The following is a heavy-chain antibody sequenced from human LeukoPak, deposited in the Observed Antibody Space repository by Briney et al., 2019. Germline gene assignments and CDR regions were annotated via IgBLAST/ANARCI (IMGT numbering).Heavy chain of an antibody. D-gene: IGHD6-13*01. CDR1: GFTFSDYY. CDR3: ARDHLEDIAAAGTVGYYYYYMDV. Sequence: GGSLRLSCAASGFTFSDYYMSWIRQAPGKGLEWVSYISSSGGTIYYADSVKGRFTISRDNAKNSLYLQMNSLRAEDTAVYYCARDHLEDIAAAGTVGYYYYYMDVWGKGTTVTVSS. CDR2: ISSSGGTI. V-gene: IGHV3-11*04. J-gene: IGHJ6*03.